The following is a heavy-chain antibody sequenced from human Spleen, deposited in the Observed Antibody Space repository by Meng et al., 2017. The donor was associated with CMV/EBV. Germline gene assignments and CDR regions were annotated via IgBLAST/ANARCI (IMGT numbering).Heavy chain of an antibody. D-gene: IGHD3-3*01. CDR3: ARGAGLERFDY. J-gene: IGHJ4*02. CDR1: GYTFTSYD. V-gene: IGHV1-8*01. Sequence: ASVKVSCKASGYTFTSYDINWVRQAPGQGLEWLGWMNPNSGNTGYRQEFQGRVTMARDTSINTAYMELSSLRSEDTAVYYCARGAGLERFDYWGQGTLVTVSS. CDR2: MNPNSGNT.